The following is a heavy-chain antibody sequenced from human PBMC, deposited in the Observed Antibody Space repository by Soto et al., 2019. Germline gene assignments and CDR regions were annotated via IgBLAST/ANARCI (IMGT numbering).Heavy chain of an antibody. Sequence: KPSETLSLTCTVSGASISSDEWLSWVRQPPGKGLEWIGEIFHSGNTHYNPSLKSRVTISVDKSKNQISLKVRSVTAADTAVYFCARSDGWYRLDYWGQGILVTVSS. CDR3: ARSDGWYRLDY. D-gene: IGHD6-19*01. CDR2: IFHSGNT. J-gene: IGHJ4*02. CDR1: GASISSDEW. V-gene: IGHV4-4*02.